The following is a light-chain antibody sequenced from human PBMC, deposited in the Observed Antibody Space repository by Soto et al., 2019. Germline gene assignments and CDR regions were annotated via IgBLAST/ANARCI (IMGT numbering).Light chain of an antibody. V-gene: IGKV3-15*01. Sequence: EIEMTQSPATLSVSPGERATLSCRASQSVSTNVAWYQQKPGQAPRLLIYGASIRATTAPAKFSGSGSGTEFTLTIISLQSEDFAVYYCQHYNKWPPWTFGQGTKVDNK. CDR1: QSVSTN. J-gene: IGKJ1*01. CDR2: GAS. CDR3: QHYNKWPPWT.